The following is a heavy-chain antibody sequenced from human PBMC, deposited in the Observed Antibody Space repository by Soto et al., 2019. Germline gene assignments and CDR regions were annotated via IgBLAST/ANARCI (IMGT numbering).Heavy chain of an antibody. CDR1: GFTFDDYA. CDR3: AKQAIRRNGYNYAMDV. V-gene: IGHV3-9*01. J-gene: IGHJ6*02. Sequence: EVQLVESGGHLVQPGRSLRLSCAASGFTFDDYAMHWVRQAPGKGLEWVSGISWNGGSIGYVDSVKGRFTISRDNAKNSLYLQMNSLRAEDTALYYCAKQAIRRNGYNYAMDVWGQGTAVTVSS. D-gene: IGHD2-2*02. CDR2: ISWNGGSI.